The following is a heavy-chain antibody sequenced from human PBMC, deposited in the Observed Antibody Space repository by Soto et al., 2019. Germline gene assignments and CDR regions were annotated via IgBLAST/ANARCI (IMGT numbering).Heavy chain of an antibody. CDR1: GFTFSSYA. J-gene: IGHJ4*02. V-gene: IGHV3-30-3*01. CDR3: ARSYYDSSGYYDY. D-gene: IGHD3-22*01. CDR2: ISYDGSNK. Sequence: PGGSLRLSCAASGFTFSSYAMHWVRQAPGKGLEWVAVISYDGSNKYYADSVKGRFTISRDNSKNTLYLQMNSLRAEDTAVYYCARSYYDSSGYYDYWGQGTLVTVSS.